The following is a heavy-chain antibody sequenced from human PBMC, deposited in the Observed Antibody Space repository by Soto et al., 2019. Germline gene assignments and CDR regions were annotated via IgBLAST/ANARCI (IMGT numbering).Heavy chain of an antibody. CDR1: GFTFSSYA. J-gene: IGHJ6*02. CDR3: VKDSLDYDFWSGPRGMDV. Sequence: GSLRLSCSASGFTFSSYAMHWVRQAPGKGLEYVSAISSNGGSTYYADSVKGRFTISRDNSKNTLYLQMSSLRAEDTAVYYCVKDSLDYDFWSGPRGMDVWGQGTTVTVSS. V-gene: IGHV3-64D*06. D-gene: IGHD3-3*01. CDR2: ISSNGGST.